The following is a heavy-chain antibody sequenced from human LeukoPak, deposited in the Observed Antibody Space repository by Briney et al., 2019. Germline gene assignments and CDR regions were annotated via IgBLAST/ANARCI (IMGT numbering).Heavy chain of an antibody. CDR2: ISAYNGNT. D-gene: IGHD6-19*01. CDR1: GGTFSSYA. V-gene: IGHV1-18*01. CDR3: ARDSHSSGWYLTYYYYGMDV. J-gene: IGHJ6*02. Sequence: ASVEVSCKASGGTFSSYAISWVRQAPGQGLEWMGWISAYNGNTNYAQKLQGRVTMTTDTSTSTAYMELRSLRSDDTAVYYCARDSHSSGWYLTYYYYGMDVWGQGTTVTVSS.